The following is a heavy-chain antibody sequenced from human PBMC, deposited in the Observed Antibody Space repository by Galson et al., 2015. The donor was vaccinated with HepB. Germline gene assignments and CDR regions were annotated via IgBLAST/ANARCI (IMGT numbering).Heavy chain of an antibody. Sequence: SLRLSCAASGFSFTNYAMSWVRQAPGKGLEWVSAISGSGIYTYYADSVKGRFTISRDNSKSTLYLQMNSLRAEDTAVYYCARRGYNYENDYWGQRTLVTVSS. CDR2: ISGSGIYT. CDR1: GFSFTNYA. D-gene: IGHD5-18*01. CDR3: ARRGYNYENDY. J-gene: IGHJ4*02. V-gene: IGHV3-23*01.